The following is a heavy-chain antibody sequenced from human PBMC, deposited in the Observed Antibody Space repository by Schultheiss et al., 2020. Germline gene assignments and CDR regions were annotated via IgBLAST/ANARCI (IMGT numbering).Heavy chain of an antibody. CDR3: AKDGPRYCTSISCSRNWFDP. CDR1: GFTFSGYG. V-gene: IGHV3-30*18. J-gene: IGHJ5*02. CDR2: IAYDGSNK. Sequence: GGSLRLSCAASGFTFSGYGMHWVRQAPGKGLEWVAVIAYDGSNKYHADSVKGRFTISRDNSKNTLFLQMNSLRAEDTAVYYCAKDGPRYCTSISCSRNWFDPRGQGTLVTVS. D-gene: IGHD2-2*01.